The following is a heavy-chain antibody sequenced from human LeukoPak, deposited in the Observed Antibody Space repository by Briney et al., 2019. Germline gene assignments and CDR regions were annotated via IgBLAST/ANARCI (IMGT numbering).Heavy chain of an antibody. V-gene: IGHV3-49*04. CDR1: GFTFGDYA. Sequence: GGPLRLSCTASGFTFGDYAMSWVRQAPGKGLEWVGFIRSKAYGGTTEYAASVKGRFTISRDDSKSIAYLQMNSLKTEDTAVYYCTRVRYDFWSGSPGGYWGQGTLVTVSS. D-gene: IGHD3-3*01. J-gene: IGHJ4*02. CDR3: TRVRYDFWSGSPGGY. CDR2: IRSKAYGGTT.